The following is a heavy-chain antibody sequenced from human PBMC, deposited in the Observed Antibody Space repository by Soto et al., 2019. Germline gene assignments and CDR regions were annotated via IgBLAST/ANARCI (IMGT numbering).Heavy chain of an antibody. CDR2: ISSDGSDK. Sequence: QVQLVESGGGVVQPGRSLRLSCAASGFTFSNFGMHWVRQAPGKGLEWVAAISSDGSDKYYSDCVKGRFTISRDNSKNTLFLQINSLRVEDTAAYYCAKGSDVARQELDYWGQGTLVTVSS. CDR1: GFTFSNFG. CDR3: AKGSDVARQELDY. V-gene: IGHV3-30*18. J-gene: IGHJ4*02. D-gene: IGHD2-15*01.